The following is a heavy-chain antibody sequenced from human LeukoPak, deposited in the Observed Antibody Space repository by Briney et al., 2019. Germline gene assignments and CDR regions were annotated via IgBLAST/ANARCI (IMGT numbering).Heavy chain of an antibody. J-gene: IGHJ4*02. D-gene: IGHD4-11*01. CDR1: GYTFTGYY. Sequence: ASVKVSCKASGYTFTGYYMHWVRQAPGQGLEWMGWINPNSGGTNYAQKFQGRVTMTRDTFISTAYMELSRLRSDDTAVYYCARGNMSAAYYFDYWGQGTLVTVSS. CDR3: ARGNMSAAYYFDY. CDR2: INPNSGGT. V-gene: IGHV1-2*02.